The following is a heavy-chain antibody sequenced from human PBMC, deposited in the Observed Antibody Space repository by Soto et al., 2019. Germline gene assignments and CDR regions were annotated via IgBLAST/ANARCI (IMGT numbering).Heavy chain of an antibody. CDR1: GFTFAPST. V-gene: IGHV3-23*01. CDR3: AKRDVPYSTSNAYFYDN. Sequence: EVQLLQSGGGLVQPGGSLTLSCGASGFTFAPSTMSWVRQAPGKGLEWVSTISVSVGSTYSADSVQGRFTVSSDISDNSLFLRMTSLTADDTAVYVCAKRDVPYSTSNAYFYDNWGRGVLVTVSS. J-gene: IGHJ4*02. D-gene: IGHD2-8*01. CDR2: ISVSVGST.